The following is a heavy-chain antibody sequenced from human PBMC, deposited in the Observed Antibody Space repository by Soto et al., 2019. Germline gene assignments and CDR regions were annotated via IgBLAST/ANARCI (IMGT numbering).Heavy chain of an antibody. CDR2: IIPIFGTA. J-gene: IGHJ6*02. D-gene: IGHD3-9*01. CDR3: ARNPVRAKDFEANYYYYYGMDV. V-gene: IGHV1-69*13. CDR1: GGTFSSYA. Sequence: SVKVSCKASGGTFSSYAISWVRQAPGQGLEWMGGIIPIFGTANYAQKFQGRVTITADESTSTAYMELSSLRSEDTAVYYCARNPVRAKDFEANYYYYYGMDVWGQGTTVTVSS.